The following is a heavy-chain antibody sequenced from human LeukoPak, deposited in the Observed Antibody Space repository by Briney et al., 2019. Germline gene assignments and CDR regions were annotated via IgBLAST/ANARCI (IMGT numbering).Heavy chain of an antibody. J-gene: IGHJ4*02. CDR2: ISGSGGST. V-gene: IGHV3-23*01. CDR3: AREPLLSSSRDY. D-gene: IGHD6-13*01. CDR1: GFTFSNYA. Sequence: PGGSLRLSCAASGFTFSNYAMSWVRQAPGEGLERVSVISGSGGSTYYVDSVQGRFTISRDNSKNTLFLQMVSLRAEATAVYYCAREPLLSSSRDYWGQGTLATVSS.